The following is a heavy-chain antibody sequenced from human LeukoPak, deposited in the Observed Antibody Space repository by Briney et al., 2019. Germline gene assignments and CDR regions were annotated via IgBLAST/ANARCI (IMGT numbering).Heavy chain of an antibody. CDR2: INPNSGGT. Sequence: ASVKVSRKASGYTFTNYAISWVRQAPGEGLEWMGWINPNSGGTKYAQKFQGRVTMTRDTSINTAYMEVRRLTSDDTAVYYCARERGTLAVAGDAVDIWGQGTMVTVSS. CDR3: ARERGTLAVAGDAVDI. CDR1: GYTFTNYA. J-gene: IGHJ3*02. V-gene: IGHV1-2*02. D-gene: IGHD6-19*01.